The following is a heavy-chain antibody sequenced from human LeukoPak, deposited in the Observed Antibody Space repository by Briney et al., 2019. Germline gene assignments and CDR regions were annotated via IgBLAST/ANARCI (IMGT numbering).Heavy chain of an antibody. CDR2: FYYSGST. D-gene: IGHD1-14*01. V-gene: IGHV4-39*02. CDR3: ARGSPNLDY. J-gene: IGHJ4*02. Sequence: WIRQPPGKGLEWIGDFYYSGSTHYNPSLKSRVTISADTSKNHFSLKLSSVTAADTAIYYCARGSPNLDYWGQGTLVTVSS.